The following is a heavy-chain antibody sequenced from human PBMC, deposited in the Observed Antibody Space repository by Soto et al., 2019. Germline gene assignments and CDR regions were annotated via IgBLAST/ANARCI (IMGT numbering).Heavy chain of an antibody. CDR3: AKTCHVISGCKGFDY. Sequence: GGSLRLSCTASGFTFSSYAMSWVRQAPGKGLEWVSAISGSGGSTYYADSVKGRFTISRDNSKNTLYLQMNSLRAEDTAVYYCAKTCHVISGCKGFDYWGQGTLVTVSS. V-gene: IGHV3-23*01. J-gene: IGHJ4*02. CDR1: GFTFSSYA. CDR2: ISGSGGST. D-gene: IGHD6-19*01.